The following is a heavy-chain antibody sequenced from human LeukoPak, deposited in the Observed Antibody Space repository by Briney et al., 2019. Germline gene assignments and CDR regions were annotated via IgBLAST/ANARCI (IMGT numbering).Heavy chain of an antibody. CDR1: GFTFSSYS. Sequence: GGSLRLSCAASGFTFSSYSMNWVRQASGKGLEWVGHIRSKANSYATAYAASVKGRFTISRDDSKNTAYLQMNSLKTEDTAVYYCVACSSTSCSHALGYWGQGTLVIISS. V-gene: IGHV3-73*01. CDR3: VACSSTSCSHALGY. D-gene: IGHD2-2*01. J-gene: IGHJ4*02. CDR2: IRSKANSYAT.